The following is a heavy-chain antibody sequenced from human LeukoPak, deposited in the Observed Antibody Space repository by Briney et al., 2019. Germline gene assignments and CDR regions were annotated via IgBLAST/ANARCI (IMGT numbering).Heavy chain of an antibody. Sequence: GGSLRLSCAASGFTFSNYAMNWVRQAPGKGLEWVSAISGSGAATFNADSVKGRFTISRDNSKNTLYLQMNSLRAEDTAVYYCAKDLSSGWYPYYYGMDVWGQGTTVTVSS. D-gene: IGHD6-19*01. V-gene: IGHV3-23*01. CDR3: AKDLSSGWYPYYYGMDV. CDR2: ISGSGAAT. J-gene: IGHJ6*02. CDR1: GFTFSNYA.